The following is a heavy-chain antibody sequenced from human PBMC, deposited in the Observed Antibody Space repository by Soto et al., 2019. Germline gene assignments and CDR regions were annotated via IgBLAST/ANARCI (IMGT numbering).Heavy chain of an antibody. Sequence: PSETLSLTCAVSGGSISSYFWSWIRQPPGKGLEWIGYIYDSESASYNPSLKSRVTMSLDTSNNQFSLKLTSVTAADTAVYYCARTNRGQGFDFWGQGTLVNVS. V-gene: IGHV4-59*08. CDR1: GGSISSYF. CDR3: ARTNRGQGFDF. CDR2: IYDSESA. D-gene: IGHD3-16*02. J-gene: IGHJ4*02.